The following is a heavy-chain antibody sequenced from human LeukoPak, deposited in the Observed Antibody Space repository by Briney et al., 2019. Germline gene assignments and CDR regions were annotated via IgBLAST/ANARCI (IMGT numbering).Heavy chain of an antibody. D-gene: IGHD5-18*01. Sequence: PGGTLRLSCAASGFTFSSYGMSWVRQAPGKGLEWVSAISGSGGSTYYADSVKGRFTISRDNSKNTLYLQMNSLRAEDTAVYYCAKAWRGYSHGHYFDYWGQGTLVTVSS. CDR3: AKAWRGYSHGHYFDY. CDR2: ISGSGGST. CDR1: GFTFSSYG. V-gene: IGHV3-23*01. J-gene: IGHJ4*02.